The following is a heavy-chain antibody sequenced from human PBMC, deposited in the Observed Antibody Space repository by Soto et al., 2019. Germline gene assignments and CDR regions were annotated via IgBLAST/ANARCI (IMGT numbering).Heavy chain of an antibody. CDR3: ARDHGIHPYYFDY. Sequence: SVKVSCKASGGTFSSYAISWVRQAPGQGLEWMGGIIPIFGTANYAQKFQGRVTITADESTSTAYMELSSLRSEDTAVYYCARDHGIHPYYFDYWGQGTLVTVSS. V-gene: IGHV1-69*13. CDR1: GGTFSSYA. J-gene: IGHJ4*02. CDR2: IIPIFGTA.